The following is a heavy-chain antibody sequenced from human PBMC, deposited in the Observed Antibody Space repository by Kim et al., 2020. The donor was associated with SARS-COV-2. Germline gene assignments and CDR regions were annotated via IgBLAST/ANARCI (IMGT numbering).Heavy chain of an antibody. V-gene: IGHV3-49*04. Sequence: GGSLRLSCTASGFTFGDYAMSWVRQAPGKGLEWVGFIRSKAYGGTTEYAASVKGRFTISRDDSKSIAYLQMNSLKTEDTAVYYCTREYTVTTMESSDYWGQGTLVTVSS. CDR1: GFTFGDYA. J-gene: IGHJ4*02. CDR3: TREYTVTTMESSDY. CDR2: IRSKAYGGTT. D-gene: IGHD4-17*01.